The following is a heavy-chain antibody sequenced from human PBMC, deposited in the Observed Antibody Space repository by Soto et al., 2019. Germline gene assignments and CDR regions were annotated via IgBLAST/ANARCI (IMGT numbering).Heavy chain of an antibody. D-gene: IGHD3-16*01. V-gene: IGHV3-21*06. Sequence: XGSLRLSCAGSGFTFRTHTLVWVRQAPGKGLEWVSSISSGGTYLEYAHSVKGRFAISRDDAKDSVFLQMNSLKTDDTAVYYCVKGGEDITSPYGMDFWPQGNTVTVSS. CDR1: GFTFRTHT. CDR3: VKGGEDITSPYGMDF. J-gene: IGHJ6*02. CDR2: ISSGGTYL.